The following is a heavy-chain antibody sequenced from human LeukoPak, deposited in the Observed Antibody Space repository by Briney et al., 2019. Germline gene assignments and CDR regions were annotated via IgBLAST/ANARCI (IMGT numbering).Heavy chain of an antibody. J-gene: IGHJ4*02. CDR1: GYTFSIYA. D-gene: IGHD3-10*01. CDR3: AKPSISSRAFDF. CDR2: ITGSTVGT. Sequence: QAGGSLRLSCAASGYTFSIYAMSGVREAPGKGVEWVSVITGSTVGTYYADSVKGGFTISRDNSKNALYLQMDSLSADDAAVYYCAKPSISSRAFDFWGQGTLVTVSS. V-gene: IGHV3-23*01.